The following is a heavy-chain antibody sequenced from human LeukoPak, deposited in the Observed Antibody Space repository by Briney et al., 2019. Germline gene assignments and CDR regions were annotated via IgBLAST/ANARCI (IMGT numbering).Heavy chain of an antibody. CDR3: AREGHYYDSRGYHYASDY. CDR2: IYSGGST. D-gene: IGHD3-22*01. V-gene: IGHV3-53*01. CDR1: GFTVSSNY. Sequence: GGSLRLSCAASGFTVSSNYMSWVRQAPGKGLEWVSVIYSGGSTYYADSVKGRFTISRDNSKNTLYLQMNSLRAEDTAVYYCAREGHYYDSRGYHYASDYWGQGTLVTVSS. J-gene: IGHJ4*02.